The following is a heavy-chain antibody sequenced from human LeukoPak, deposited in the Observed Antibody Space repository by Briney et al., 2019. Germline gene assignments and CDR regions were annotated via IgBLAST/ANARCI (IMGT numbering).Heavy chain of an antibody. CDR3: AREGLPDAFDI. Sequence: GGSLRLSCEASGFTFSSNDMYWVRQATGKGLEWVSTITTAGDTYYSGSMKGRFTISRENAKNSLYLQMNSLKAGDTAMYYCAREGLPDAFDIWGQGTMVTVSS. J-gene: IGHJ3*02. CDR1: GFTFSSND. V-gene: IGHV3-13*01. CDR2: ITTAGDT. D-gene: IGHD3/OR15-3a*01.